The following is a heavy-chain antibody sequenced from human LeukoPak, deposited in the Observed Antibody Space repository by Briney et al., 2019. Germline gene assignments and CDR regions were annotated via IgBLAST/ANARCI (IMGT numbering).Heavy chain of an antibody. CDR2: ISAYNGNT. D-gene: IGHD5-18*01. CDR3: ARSWIRSGRAVGYFDH. V-gene: IGHV1-18*01. J-gene: IGHJ4*02. CDR1: GYTFTSYG. Sequence: GASVKVSCKASGYTFTSYGISWVRQAPGQGLEWMGWISAYNGNTNYAQKLQGRVTMTTDTSTSTAYMELRSLRSDDTAVYYCARSWIRSGRAVGYFDHWGQGMLVTVSS.